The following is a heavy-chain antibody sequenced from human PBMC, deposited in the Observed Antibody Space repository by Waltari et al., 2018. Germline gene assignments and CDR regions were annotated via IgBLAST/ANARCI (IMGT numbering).Heavy chain of an antibody. CDR1: GYTFTSYG. CDR2: ISAYNGNT. D-gene: IGHD3-9*01. J-gene: IGHJ4*02. V-gene: IGHV1-18*01. CDR3: ARGGLGYYPY. Sequence: QVQLVQSEAEAKKPGASVKISGKASGYTFTSYGIRWGRQAPGQGLEWMGWISAYNGNTNYAQTLQGRVTMTTDTSPSTAYMELRSLRSDDTAVYYCARGGLGYYPYWGQGTLVTVSS.